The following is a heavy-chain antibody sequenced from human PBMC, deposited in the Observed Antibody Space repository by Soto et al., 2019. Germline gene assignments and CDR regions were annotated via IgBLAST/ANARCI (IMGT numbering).Heavy chain of an antibody. CDR2: ISKDGSKK. J-gene: IGHJ3*01. V-gene: IGHV3-30*03. Sequence: QVQLVESGGGVVQPGRSLRLSCAASGFMFSGFGMHWVRQAPGKGLQWVAGISKDGSKKYYADSVKGRFAISRENNKNVLFLQMDNVSVEDTAVYYCVVFVVYIGSDKSTAVDFWGQGTLVTVSS. CDR3: VVFVVYIGSDKSTAVDF. CDR1: GFMFSGFG. D-gene: IGHD2-8*02.